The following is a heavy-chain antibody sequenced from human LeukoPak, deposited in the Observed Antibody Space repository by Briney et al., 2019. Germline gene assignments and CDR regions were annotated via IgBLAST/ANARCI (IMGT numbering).Heavy chain of an antibody. CDR1: GGSISSYY. Sequence: SETLSLTCTVSGGSISSYYWNWIRQPPGKGLEWIAYIYYSGSTNYNPSLKSRVTMSVDTSKNQFSLKMSSVTAADTAVCYCAREQVGYYDSSGYYCYFDYWGQGTLVTVSS. V-gene: IGHV4-59*12. D-gene: IGHD3-22*01. CDR3: AREQVGYYDSSGYYCYFDY. J-gene: IGHJ4*02. CDR2: IYYSGST.